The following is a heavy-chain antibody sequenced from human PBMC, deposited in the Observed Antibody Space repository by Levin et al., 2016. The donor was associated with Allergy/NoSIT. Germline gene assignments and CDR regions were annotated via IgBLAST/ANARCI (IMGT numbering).Heavy chain of an antibody. V-gene: IGHV3-72*01. CDR3: ARDSNYYAFDI. CDR1: GFTFSDHY. CDR2: ATNKANSYTT. Sequence: GESLKISCAASGFTFSDHYMDWVRQAPGKGLEWVGRATNKANSYTTEYAASVKGRFTISRDDSQNSLYLEMNSLKAEDTAVYYCARDSNYYAFDIWGQGTMVTVSS. D-gene: IGHD3-10*01. J-gene: IGHJ3*02.